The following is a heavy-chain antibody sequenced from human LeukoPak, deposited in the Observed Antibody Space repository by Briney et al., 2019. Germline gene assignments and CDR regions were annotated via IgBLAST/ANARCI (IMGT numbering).Heavy chain of an antibody. J-gene: IGHJ4*02. D-gene: IGHD1-7*01. Sequence: SETLSLTCTVSGASVSSNSYHWSWIRQAPGKGLEWIGHSGNSDYKPSLKSRVTISTDTSNNHFSLNLVSVTAADTAVYYCARGRNWNLHFDYWGQGTLVTVSS. CDR2: HSGNS. V-gene: IGHV4-39*02. CDR1: GASVSSNSYH. CDR3: ARGRNWNLHFDY.